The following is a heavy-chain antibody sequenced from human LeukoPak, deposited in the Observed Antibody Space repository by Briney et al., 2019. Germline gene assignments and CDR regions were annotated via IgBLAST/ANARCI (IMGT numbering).Heavy chain of an antibody. CDR2: IYYSGTT. J-gene: IGHJ6*02. CDR1: GGSISSGDYY. V-gene: IGHV4-30-4*01. Sequence: PSQTLSLTCTVSGGSISSGDYYCSWTRQPPGKCLEWIGYIYYSGTTHYNPSLKNRVTISVDTSKNQFSLKVSSVTAADTAVYYCVRAQKNYYYGMDVWGQGTTVTVSS. CDR3: VRAQKNYYYGMDV.